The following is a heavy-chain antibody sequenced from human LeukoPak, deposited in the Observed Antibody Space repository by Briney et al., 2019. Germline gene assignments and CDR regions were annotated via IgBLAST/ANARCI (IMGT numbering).Heavy chain of an antibody. CDR1: GGSFSGYY. J-gene: IGHJ6*03. CDR3: ARDFDWYTWVLPNIYYYYYYMDV. CDR2: INHGGST. Sequence: TSETLSLTCAVYGGSFSGYYWSWIRQPPGKGLEWIGEINHGGSTNYNPSLKSRVTMSVDTSKNQFSLKLSSVTAADTAVYYCARDFDWYTWVLPNIYYYYYYMDVWGKGTTVTISS. V-gene: IGHV4-34*01. D-gene: IGHD3-9*01.